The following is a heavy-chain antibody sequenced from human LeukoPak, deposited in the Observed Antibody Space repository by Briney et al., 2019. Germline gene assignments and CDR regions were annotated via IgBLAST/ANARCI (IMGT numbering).Heavy chain of an antibody. CDR3: ARVNWNYVDY. Sequence: SETLSLTCTVSGGSISSYYWSWIRQPPGKGLEWIGCIYYSGSTNYNPSLKSRVTISVDTSKNQFSLKLSSVTAADTAVYYCARVNWNYVDYWGQGTLVTVSS. V-gene: IGHV4-59*01. D-gene: IGHD1-1*01. CDR2: IYYSGST. J-gene: IGHJ4*02. CDR1: GGSISSYY.